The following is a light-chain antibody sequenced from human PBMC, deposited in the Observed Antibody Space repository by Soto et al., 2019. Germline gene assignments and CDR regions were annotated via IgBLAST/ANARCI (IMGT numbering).Light chain of an antibody. V-gene: IGKV3D-15*01. Sequence: EIVMTQSPATLSVSPGETASLSCRASQSAGNFLAWYQQKPGQAPRLLIYYISTRATGIPARFSGSGSGTEFXLXXXXXXXXXXXVYYCQQHNXWPXTFGQGTRL. CDR1: QSAGNF. J-gene: IGKJ5*01. CDR2: YIS. CDR3: QQHNXWPXT.